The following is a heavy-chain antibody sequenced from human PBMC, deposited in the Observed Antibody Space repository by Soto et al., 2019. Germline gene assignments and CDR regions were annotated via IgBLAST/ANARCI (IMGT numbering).Heavy chain of an antibody. Sequence: GGSLRLSCAASGFPFSDYYMSWIRQAPGKGLEWVSYISSSGSTIYYADSVKGRFTISRDNAKNSLYLQMNSLRAEDTAVYYCARDKNVLMVYAPAREGGYYYYGMDVWGQGTTVTVSS. CDR2: ISSSGSTI. V-gene: IGHV3-11*01. J-gene: IGHJ6*02. D-gene: IGHD2-8*01. CDR1: GFPFSDYY. CDR3: ARDKNVLMVYAPAREGGYYYYGMDV.